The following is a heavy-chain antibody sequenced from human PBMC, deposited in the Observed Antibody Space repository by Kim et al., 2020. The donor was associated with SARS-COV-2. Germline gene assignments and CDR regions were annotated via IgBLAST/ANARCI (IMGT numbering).Heavy chain of an antibody. V-gene: IGHV3-48*03. D-gene: IGHD6-13*01. CDR3: ARDPYSSSYNYYGMDV. CDR1: GFTFSSYE. CDR2: ISSSGSTI. Sequence: GGSLRLSCAASGFTFSSYEMNWVRQATGKGLEWVSYISSSGSTIYYADSVKGRFTISRDNAKNSLYLQMNSLRAEDTAVYYCARDPYSSSYNYYGMDVWGQGTTVTVSS. J-gene: IGHJ6*02.